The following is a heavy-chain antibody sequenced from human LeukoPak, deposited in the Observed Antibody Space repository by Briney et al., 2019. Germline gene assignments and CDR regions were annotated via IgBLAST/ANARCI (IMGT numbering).Heavy chain of an antibody. V-gene: IGHV4-34*01. D-gene: IGHD3-10*01. CDR3: AREKVRGVGSDY. Sequence: SETLSLTCAVYGGSFSGYYWSWIRQPPGKGLEWIGEINHSGSTNYNPSLKGRVTISVDTSKNQFSLKLSAVTAADTAVYYCAREKVRGVGSDYWGQGTLVTVSS. CDR1: GGSFSGYY. J-gene: IGHJ4*02. CDR2: INHSGST.